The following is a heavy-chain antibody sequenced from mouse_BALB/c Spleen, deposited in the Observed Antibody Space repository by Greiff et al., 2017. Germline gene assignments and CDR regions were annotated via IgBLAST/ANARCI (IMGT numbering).Heavy chain of an antibody. V-gene: IGHV2-9*02. D-gene: IGHD2-14*01. Sequence: QVQLKESGPGLVAPSQSLSITCTVSGFSLTSYGVHWVRQPPGKGLEWLGVIWAGGSTNYNSALMSRLSISKDNSKSQVFLKMNSLQTDDTAMYYCAREGVRRGYYAMDYWGQGTSVTVSS. CDR1: GFSLTSYG. CDR3: AREGVRRGYYAMDY. J-gene: IGHJ4*01. CDR2: IWAGGST.